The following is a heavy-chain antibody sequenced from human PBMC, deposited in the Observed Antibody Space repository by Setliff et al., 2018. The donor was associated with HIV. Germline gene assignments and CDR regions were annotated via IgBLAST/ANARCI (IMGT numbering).Heavy chain of an antibody. CDR2: IDYSGIT. V-gene: IGHV4-39*01. CDR3: ATLRWLRSKHSDY. J-gene: IGHJ4*01. Sequence: NPSETLSLTCTVSGGSISNTNYYWGWIRQPPGKGLEWIGAIDYSGITYYNPSLKSRVTVSIDTSKNQFSLKLHSVTAADTAVYFCATLRWLRSKHSDYWGQGTLVTVSS. CDR1: GGSISNTNYY. D-gene: IGHD5-12*01.